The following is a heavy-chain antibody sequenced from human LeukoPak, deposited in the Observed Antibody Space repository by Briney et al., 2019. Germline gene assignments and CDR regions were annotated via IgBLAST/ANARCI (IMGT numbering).Heavy chain of an antibody. V-gene: IGHV3-23*01. CDR3: VRDGQRYCNSTSCHYAFGI. J-gene: IGHJ3*02. D-gene: IGHD2-2*01. Sequence: GGSLRLSCAASGFTFSNYAMSWIRQAPGKGLEWVSAISGSGGNTYYADSVEGRFTISRDNSKNTLYLQMDRMRVEDSAVYYCVRDGQRYCNSTSCHYAFGIWGQGTMVSVSS. CDR2: ISGSGGNT. CDR1: GFTFSNYA.